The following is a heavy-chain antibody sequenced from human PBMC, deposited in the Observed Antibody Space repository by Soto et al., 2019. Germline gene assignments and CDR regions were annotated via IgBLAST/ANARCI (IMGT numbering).Heavy chain of an antibody. D-gene: IGHD3-22*01. V-gene: IGHV3-23*01. CDR1: GFTFSSYA. CDR2: ISASAVAT. Sequence: PGGSLRLSCAASGFTFSSYAMSWVRQAPGKGLEWVSAISASAVATYYADSVKGRFTISRDNSKNTLYLQMNSLRAEDTAVYYCTKGREGIGSYRPFDYWGQGALVTVSS. CDR3: TKGREGIGSYRPFDY. J-gene: IGHJ4*02.